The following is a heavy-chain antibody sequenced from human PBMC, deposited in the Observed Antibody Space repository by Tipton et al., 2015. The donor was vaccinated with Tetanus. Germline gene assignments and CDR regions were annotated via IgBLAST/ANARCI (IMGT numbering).Heavy chain of an antibody. CDR1: GFSFRGFG. CDR2: ISYSSTSI. J-gene: IGHJ5*01. Sequence: SLRLSCEGSGFSFRGFGMNWVRQAPGKGLEWISYISYSSTSIYYADSVKGRFAVSRDNAKNSLYLQMNTLTDDDTAVYYCARRGEARANWFDSWGQGTLVTASS. V-gene: IGHV3-48*02. CDR3: ARRGEARANWFDS.